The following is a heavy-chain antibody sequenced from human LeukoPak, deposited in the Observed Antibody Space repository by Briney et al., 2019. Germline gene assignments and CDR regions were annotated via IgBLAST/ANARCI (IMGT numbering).Heavy chain of an antibody. Sequence: GGSLRLSCAASGFTFSSYGMHWVRQAPGKGLEWVAVIWYDGSNKYYADSVKGRFTISRDNSKNTLYLQMNSLRAEGTAVYYCARDHGVLRFLEWLFDYWGQGTLVTVSS. CDR3: ARDHGVLRFLEWLFDY. V-gene: IGHV3-33*01. J-gene: IGHJ4*02. CDR1: GFTFSSYG. D-gene: IGHD3-3*01. CDR2: IWYDGSNK.